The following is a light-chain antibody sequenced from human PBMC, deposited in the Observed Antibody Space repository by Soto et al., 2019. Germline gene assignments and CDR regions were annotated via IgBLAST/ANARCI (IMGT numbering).Light chain of an antibody. V-gene: IGLV1-40*01. CDR3: QSYDSSLSGHVV. CDR2: GNS. CDR1: SSNIGAGYD. J-gene: IGLJ2*01. Sequence: QSVLTQPPSVSGAPGQRVTISCTGSSSNIGAGYDVHWYQQLPGTAPKLPSYGNSNRHSGVPDRFSGSKSGTSASLAITGLQAEDEADYYCQSYDSSLSGHVVFGGGTKLTVL.